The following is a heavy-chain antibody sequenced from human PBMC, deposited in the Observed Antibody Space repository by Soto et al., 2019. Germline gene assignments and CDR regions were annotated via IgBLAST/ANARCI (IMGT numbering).Heavy chain of an antibody. CDR3: ARVNLAAAGEFDY. D-gene: IGHD6-13*01. Sequence: QVQLQESGPGLVKPSETLSLTCAVSSDSVSNNNWWGWVRQPPGKGLEWIGEVYRTGSTNYNPSLQSRVPVSMDKSKNLFSLRLFFVTAEDTDVYYCARVNLAAAGEFDYWGQGALVTVSS. V-gene: IGHV4-4*02. CDR1: SDSVSNNNW. CDR2: VYRTGST. J-gene: IGHJ4*02.